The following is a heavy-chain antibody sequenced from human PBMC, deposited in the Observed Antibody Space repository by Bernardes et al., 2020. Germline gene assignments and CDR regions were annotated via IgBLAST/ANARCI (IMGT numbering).Heavy chain of an antibody. Sequence: SVHVSCNASGYTFTSYDINWVRHAPGQGLEWMGWMNPNSGNTGYAQKFQGRVTMTRNTSISTAYMELSSLRSEDTAVYYCARGGCSGGSCSAGGYYYGMDVWGKGTTVTVSS. CDR3: ARGGCSGGSCSAGGYYYGMDV. J-gene: IGHJ6*04. CDR2: MNPNSGNT. D-gene: IGHD2-15*01. V-gene: IGHV1-8*01. CDR1: GYTFTSYD.